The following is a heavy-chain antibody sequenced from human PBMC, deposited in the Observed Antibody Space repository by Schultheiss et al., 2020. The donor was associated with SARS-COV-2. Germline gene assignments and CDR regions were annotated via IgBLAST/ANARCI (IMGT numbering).Heavy chain of an antibody. CDR1: APTFSRDV. CDR2: IWYDGSNK. D-gene: IGHD3-10*01. J-gene: IGHJ6*02. CDR3: ARAGGANYGSGSYYTLPYYYYGMDV. Sequence: GESLKISCAASAPTFSRDVMHWVRQAPGKGLEWVAVIWYDGSNKYYADSVKGRFTISRDNSKNTLYLQMNSLRAEDTAVYYCARAGGANYGSGSYYTLPYYYYGMDVWGQGTTVTVSS. V-gene: IGHV3-33*08.